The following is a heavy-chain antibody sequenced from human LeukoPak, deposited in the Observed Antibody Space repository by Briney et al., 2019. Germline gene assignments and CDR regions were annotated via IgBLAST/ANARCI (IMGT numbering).Heavy chain of an antibody. V-gene: IGHV3-30*02. D-gene: IGHD2-2*01. Sequence: PGGSLRLSCAASGFTFSSYGMHWVRQAPGKGLEWVAFIRYDGSNKYYADSVKGRFTISRDNSKNTLYLQMNSLRAKDTAVYYCAKLIGYCSSTSCYGGWFDPWGQGTLVTVSS. J-gene: IGHJ5*02. CDR3: AKLIGYCSSTSCYGGWFDP. CDR2: IRYDGSNK. CDR1: GFTFSSYG.